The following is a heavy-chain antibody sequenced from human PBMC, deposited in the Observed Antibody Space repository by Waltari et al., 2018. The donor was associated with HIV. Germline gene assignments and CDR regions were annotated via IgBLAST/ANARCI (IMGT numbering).Heavy chain of an antibody. Sequence: QGQLVESGGGVVQPGGSLRLSCAASGFSCSISGMHWVRQAPGKGLEWVTFIRYDGNTKYYADSVKGRFTISRDNSKNTPYLQMSSLRAEDTAVYYCAKELRSGYSYYYYGMDVWGQGTTVTVSS. CDR2: IRYDGNTK. D-gene: IGHD2-15*01. CDR3: AKELRSGYSYYYYGMDV. V-gene: IGHV3-30*02. CDR1: GFSCSISG. J-gene: IGHJ6*02.